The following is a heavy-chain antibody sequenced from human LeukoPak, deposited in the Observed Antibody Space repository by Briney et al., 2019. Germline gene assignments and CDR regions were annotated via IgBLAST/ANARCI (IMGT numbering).Heavy chain of an antibody. V-gene: IGHV1-2*06. D-gene: IGHD6-6*01. Sequence: ASVKVSCKASGYTFTGYYMHCVRQAPGQGLEWMGRINPNSGGTNYAQKFQGRVTMTRDTSISTAYMELSRLRSDDTAVYYCARDAGYSSSSKDAFDIWGQGTMVTVSS. J-gene: IGHJ3*02. CDR3: ARDAGYSSSSKDAFDI. CDR2: INPNSGGT. CDR1: GYTFTGYY.